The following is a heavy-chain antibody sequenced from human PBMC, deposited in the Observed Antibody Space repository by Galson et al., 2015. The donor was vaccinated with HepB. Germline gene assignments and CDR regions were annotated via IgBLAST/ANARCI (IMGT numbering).Heavy chain of an antibody. D-gene: IGHD2-15*01. CDR3: ARDVSCSGGSCYGSPLNYFDY. J-gene: IGHJ4*02. CDR2: IWYDGSNK. CDR1: GFTFSSYG. Sequence: SLRLSCAASGFTFSSYGMHWVRQAPGKGLEWVAVIWYDGSNKFYADSVKGRFTISRDNSKNTLYLQMNSLRAEDTAVYYCARDVSCSGGSCYGSPLNYFDYFVQGALVTVSS. V-gene: IGHV3-33*01.